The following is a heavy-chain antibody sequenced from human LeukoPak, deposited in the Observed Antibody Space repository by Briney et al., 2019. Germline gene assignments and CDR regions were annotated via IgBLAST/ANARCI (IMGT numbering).Heavy chain of an antibody. D-gene: IGHD4-23*01. CDR3: ARDDSGGIELDY. J-gene: IGHJ4*02. V-gene: IGHV4-59*01. CDR2: IYYSGST. CDR1: GGSISTYY. Sequence: SETLSLTCTVSGGSISTYYWNWIRQPPGKGLEWIGYIYYSGSTNYNPSLKSRVTISLNTPKNQFSLKLSSVTAADTAVYYCARDDSGGIELDYWGQGTLVTVSS.